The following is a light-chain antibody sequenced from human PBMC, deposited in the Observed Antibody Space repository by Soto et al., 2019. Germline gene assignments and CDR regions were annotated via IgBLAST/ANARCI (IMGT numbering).Light chain of an antibody. Sequence: QSVRTQPPSISTAAGQNVTISCTGNYSNIGNTFVSWYQHLPRTAPNLLIYDNIKRPSGIPDRFSGFEGGTSATLVITGLLTGDEADYYCGTWDHTLSAFVFGGGTKVTVL. CDR1: YSNIGNTF. CDR2: DNI. J-gene: IGLJ3*02. V-gene: IGLV1-51*01. CDR3: GTWDHTLSAFV.